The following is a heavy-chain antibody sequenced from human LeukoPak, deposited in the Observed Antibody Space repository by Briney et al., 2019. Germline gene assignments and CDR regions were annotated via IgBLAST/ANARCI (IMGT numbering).Heavy chain of an antibody. Sequence: GGSLRLSCGASGFTFSSYSMSWVRQAPGKGLEWVSSISCSSTYIYYVDSVKGRFTISRDNSKNTLYLQMNSLRAEDTAVYYCASYLVAGSPDDAFDIWGQGTMVTVSS. CDR2: ISCSSTYI. D-gene: IGHD5-12*01. CDR3: ASYLVAGSPDDAFDI. V-gene: IGHV3-21*04. J-gene: IGHJ3*02. CDR1: GFTFSSYS.